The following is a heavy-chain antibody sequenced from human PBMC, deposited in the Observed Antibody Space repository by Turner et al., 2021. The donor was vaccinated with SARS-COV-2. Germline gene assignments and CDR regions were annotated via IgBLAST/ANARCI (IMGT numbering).Heavy chain of an antibody. J-gene: IGHJ5*02. CDR3: ATGYQLRVNWFDP. V-gene: IGHV1-24*01. Sequence: QVQLVQSGAEVKKPGASVKVSCKISGYTLTELSMYWVRQAPGKGLEWMGGFDPEDGETIYAQNFQGRVTMTEDTSTDTAYMELSSLRSADTAVYFCATGYQLRVNWFDPWGQGTLVTVSS. CDR2: FDPEDGET. D-gene: IGHD2-2*01. CDR1: GYTLTELS.